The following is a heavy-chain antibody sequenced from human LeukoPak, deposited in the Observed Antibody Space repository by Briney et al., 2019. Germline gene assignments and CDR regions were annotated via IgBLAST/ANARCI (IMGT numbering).Heavy chain of an antibody. Sequence: SETLSLTCTVSGXSISSSNDYWGWIRQPPGKGLEWIGSIYYSGITYYNPSLKSRVTISVDTSNNQFSLKLSSVTAADTAMYYCARLLIYCSSTSCHFDYWGQGTLVTVSS. D-gene: IGHD2-2*01. CDR3: ARLLIYCSSTSCHFDY. J-gene: IGHJ4*02. V-gene: IGHV4-39*01. CDR1: GXSISSSNDY. CDR2: IYYSGIT.